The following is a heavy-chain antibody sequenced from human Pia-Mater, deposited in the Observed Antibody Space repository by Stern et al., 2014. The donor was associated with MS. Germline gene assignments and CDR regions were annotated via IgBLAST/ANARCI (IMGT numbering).Heavy chain of an antibody. Sequence: QVQLQESGPGLVKPSQTLSLTCTVSGGSISSGGYYWSWIRQHPGKGLEWIGYIYYSGSTYYNPSLKSRVTISVDTSKNQFSLKLRSVAAADTAVYYRARGPLSYGYRWFDPWGQGTLVTVSS. CDR1: GGSISSGGYY. J-gene: IGHJ5*02. D-gene: IGHD5-18*01. V-gene: IGHV4-31*03. CDR2: IYYSGST. CDR3: ARGPLSYGYRWFDP.